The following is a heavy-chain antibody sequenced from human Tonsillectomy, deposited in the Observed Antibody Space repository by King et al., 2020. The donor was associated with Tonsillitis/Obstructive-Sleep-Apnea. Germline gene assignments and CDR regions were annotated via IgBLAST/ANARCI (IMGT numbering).Heavy chain of an antibody. CDR2: INHSGST. CDR1: GGSFSGYY. J-gene: IGHJ6*03. Sequence: VQLQQWGAGLLKPSETLSRTCAVYGGSFSGYYWSWIRQPPGKGLEWIGEINHSGSTNYNPSLKSRVPISVDPSKNQFSLKLSSVTAAAPAAYSFAGGEVTGTTQGYNCYMDVWGKGTPVTVSS. V-gene: IGHV4-34*01. D-gene: IGHD1-20*01. CDR3: AGGEVTGTTQGYNCYMDV.